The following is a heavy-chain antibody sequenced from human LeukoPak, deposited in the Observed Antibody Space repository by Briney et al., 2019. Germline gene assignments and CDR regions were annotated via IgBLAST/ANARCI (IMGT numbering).Heavy chain of an antibody. Sequence: SETLSLTCTVSGGSISSSGYYWGWIRQPPGKGLEWIGNIYYSGSTYYNPSLKSRVTISVDTSKNQFSLKLSSVTAADTAVYYCARGEGSGWYPGWYYYYYMDVWGKGTTVTVSS. CDR3: ARGEGSGWYPGWYYYYYMDV. CDR2: IYYSGST. CDR1: GGSISSSGYY. D-gene: IGHD6-19*01. J-gene: IGHJ6*03. V-gene: IGHV4-39*07.